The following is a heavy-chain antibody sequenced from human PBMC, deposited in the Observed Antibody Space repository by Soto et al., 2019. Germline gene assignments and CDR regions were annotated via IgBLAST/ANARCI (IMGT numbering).Heavy chain of an antibody. Sequence: SVKVSCKASGGTFSSYAISWVRQAPGQGLEWMGGIIPIFGTANYAQKFQGRVTITADESTSTAYMELSSLRSEDTAVYYCARVALSIAVAGPYYYYGMDVWGHGTTVTVSS. CDR1: GGTFSSYA. J-gene: IGHJ6*02. V-gene: IGHV1-69*13. CDR3: ARVALSIAVAGPYYYYGMDV. D-gene: IGHD6-19*01. CDR2: IIPIFGTA.